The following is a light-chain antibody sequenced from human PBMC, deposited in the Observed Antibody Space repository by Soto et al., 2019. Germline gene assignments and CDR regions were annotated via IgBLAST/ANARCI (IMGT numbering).Light chain of an antibody. Sequence: QSALTQPPSVSGAPGQRVTISCSGTSSSIGAGYEVHWYHQLPGTAPKLLIYGNINRPSGVPDRFSGSKSGPSASLAITGLQAEDEADYYCQSYDSRLSNYVFGGGTKLTVL. CDR2: GNI. J-gene: IGLJ1*01. CDR1: SSSIGAGYE. CDR3: QSYDSRLSNYV. V-gene: IGLV1-40*01.